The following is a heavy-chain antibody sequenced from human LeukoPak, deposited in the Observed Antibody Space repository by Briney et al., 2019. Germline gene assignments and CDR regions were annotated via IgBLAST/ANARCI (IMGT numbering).Heavy chain of an antibody. CDR3: ARAYSSGWYGNYFDS. CDR1: GHTFSSYD. D-gene: IGHD6-19*01. Sequence: GASVKVSCKASGHTFSSYDVNWVRQATGQGLEWMGWVNPNSGNTGYAQNFQDRVTMTRNTSISTAYMELSSLRSEDTAVYYCARAYSSGWYGNYFDSWGLGTLVTVSS. V-gene: IGHV1-8*01. J-gene: IGHJ4*02. CDR2: VNPNSGNT.